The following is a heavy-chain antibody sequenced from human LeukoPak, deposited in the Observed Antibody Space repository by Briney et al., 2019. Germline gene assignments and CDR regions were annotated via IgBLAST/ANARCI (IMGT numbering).Heavy chain of an antibody. CDR1: GGTFSSYA. CDR2: IIPIFGTA. Sequence: ASVKVSCKASGGTFSSYAISWVRQAPGQGLEWMGGIIPIFGTANYAQKFQGRVTITADESTSTAYMELSSLRSEDTAVYYCARAPGVYYYYYYMDVWGKGTTVTISS. V-gene: IGHV1-69*13. J-gene: IGHJ6*03. CDR3: ARAPGVYYYYYYMDV. D-gene: IGHD2-8*01.